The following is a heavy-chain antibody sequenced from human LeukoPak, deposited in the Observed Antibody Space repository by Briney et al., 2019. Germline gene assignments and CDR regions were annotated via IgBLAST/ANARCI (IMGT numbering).Heavy chain of an antibody. CDR2: INPNSGGT. CDR3: ARDPTMVRGEFDY. Sequence: ASVKVSCKASGYTFTGYYMHWVRQAPGQGLEWMGWINPNSGGTNYAQKFQGRVTMTRDTSISTAYMELSRLRSDDTAVYYRARDPTMVRGEFDYWGQGTLVTVSS. CDR1: GYTFTGYY. D-gene: IGHD3-10*01. J-gene: IGHJ4*02. V-gene: IGHV1-2*02.